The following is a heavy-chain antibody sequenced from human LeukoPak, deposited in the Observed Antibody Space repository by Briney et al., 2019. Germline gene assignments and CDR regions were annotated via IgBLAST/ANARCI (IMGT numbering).Heavy chain of an antibody. Sequence: GASVKVSCKASGGTFSSYAISWVRQAPGQGLEWMGGIIPIFGTANYAQKFQGRVTITADESTSTAYMELSSLRSEDTAVYYCASPKPPDYGGSNFDYWGQGTLVTVSS. CDR3: ASPKPPDYGGSNFDY. J-gene: IGHJ4*02. CDR2: IIPIFGTA. V-gene: IGHV1-69*13. CDR1: GGTFSSYA. D-gene: IGHD4-23*01.